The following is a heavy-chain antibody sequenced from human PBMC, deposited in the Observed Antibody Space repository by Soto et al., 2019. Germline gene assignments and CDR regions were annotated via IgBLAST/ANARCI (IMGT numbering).Heavy chain of an antibody. Sequence: QVQLVQSGAEMKKPGSSVKVSCQSSGGTFNTYAMNWVRQAPGQGPEWMGDISPMFGAANYASKFQGRVTITADESTGTSYMQLSSLTSEDTALYFCEREVQVHTPAFVYWGQGTLVTVSS. D-gene: IGHD3-10*01. V-gene: IGHV1-69*19. CDR2: ISPMFGAA. J-gene: IGHJ4*02. CDR1: GGTFNTYA. CDR3: EREVQVHTPAFVY.